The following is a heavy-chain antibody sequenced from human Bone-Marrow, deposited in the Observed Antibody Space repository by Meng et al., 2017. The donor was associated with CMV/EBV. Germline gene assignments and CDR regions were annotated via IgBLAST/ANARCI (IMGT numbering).Heavy chain of an antibody. CDR3: AKLPGYSSGWLTGAFDL. V-gene: IGHV3-23*01. Sequence: LSLTCAASGFTFSAYAMSWVRQAPGQGLEWVSAISAGGGTTYYADSVKGRFTISRDNSKNTLYLQMNSLRADDTAVYYCAKLPGYSSGWLTGAFDLWGRGTLVTVSS. D-gene: IGHD6-19*01. CDR1: GFTFSAYA. J-gene: IGHJ2*01. CDR2: ISAGGGTT.